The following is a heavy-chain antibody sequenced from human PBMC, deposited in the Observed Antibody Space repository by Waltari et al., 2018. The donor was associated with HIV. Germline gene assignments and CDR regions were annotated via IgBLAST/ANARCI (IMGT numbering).Heavy chain of an antibody. CDR2: IYHSGTT. V-gene: IGHV4-4*02. D-gene: IGHD3-16*01. CDR1: GVSISSSNW. Sequence: QVQLQESGPGLVRPSGTLSPTCAVSGVSISSSNWRGWVRQPPGKGLEWIGEIYHSGTTHYNPSLQSRVTISVDKSRKQFSLKLTAVTAADTAMYYCARHRVGFDVSLVYGMDVWGQGTTVTVSS. J-gene: IGHJ6*02. CDR3: ARHRVGFDVSLVYGMDV.